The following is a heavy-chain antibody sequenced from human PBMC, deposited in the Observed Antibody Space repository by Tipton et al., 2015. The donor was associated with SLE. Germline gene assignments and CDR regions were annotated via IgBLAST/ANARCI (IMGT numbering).Heavy chain of an antibody. CDR1: GGSISSYY. V-gene: IGHV4-59*01. CDR2: IYYSGNT. J-gene: IGHJ2*01. D-gene: IGHD1-14*01. CDR3: AAQPVAGLWYFDL. Sequence: TLSLTCTVSGGSISSYYWSWIRQPPGKGLEWIGYIYYSGNTNYNPSLKSRVTISVDTSKNQFSLKLSSVTAADTAVYYCAAQPVAGLWYFDLWGRGTLVTVSS.